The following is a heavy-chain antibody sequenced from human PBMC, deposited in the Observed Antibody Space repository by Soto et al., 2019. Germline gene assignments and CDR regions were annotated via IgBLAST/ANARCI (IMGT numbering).Heavy chain of an antibody. Sequence: PSQTLSLTCAISGDSVSGNSAAWNWIRQSPSRGLEWLGRTYYRSRWYNDYAVSVKSRITVTPDTSKNQFSLHLNSVTPEDTAVHYXAREFPYYVSSDSYLDYWGQGALVTVSS. CDR3: AREFPYYVSSDSYLDY. J-gene: IGHJ4*02. D-gene: IGHD3-16*01. CDR2: TYYRSRWYN. V-gene: IGHV6-1*01. CDR1: GDSVSGNSAA.